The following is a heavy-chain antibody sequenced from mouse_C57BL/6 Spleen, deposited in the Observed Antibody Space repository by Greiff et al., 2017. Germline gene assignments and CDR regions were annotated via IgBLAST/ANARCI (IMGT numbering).Heavy chain of an antibody. CDR2: ISSGSSTI. D-gene: IGHD1-1*01. J-gene: IGHJ1*03. V-gene: IGHV5-17*01. CDR3: ARAGSDSSPARYFDV. CDR1: GFTFSDYG. Sequence: EVKLMESGGGLVKPGGSLKLSCAASGFTFSDYGMHWVRQAPEKGLEWVAYISSGSSTISYADTVKGRFTLSRDNAKNTLFLQMTSLRSEDTAMYYCARAGSDSSPARYFDVWGTGTTVTVSS.